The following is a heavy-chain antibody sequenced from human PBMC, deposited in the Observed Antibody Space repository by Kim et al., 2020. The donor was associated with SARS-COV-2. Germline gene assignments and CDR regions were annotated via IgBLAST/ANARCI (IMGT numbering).Heavy chain of an antibody. D-gene: IGHD6-19*01. V-gene: IGHV1-2*02. Sequence: ASVKVSCKASGYTFTDYYIHWVRQAPGQGLEWMGWITPNSGGTNYAQKFQGRVTMTRDTSISTAYMELNRLRSDDTAVYYCARVGSGWSPDDNWSQGTLVTVSS. CDR1: GYTFTDYY. J-gene: IGHJ4*02. CDR3: ARVGSGWSPDDN. CDR2: ITPNSGGT.